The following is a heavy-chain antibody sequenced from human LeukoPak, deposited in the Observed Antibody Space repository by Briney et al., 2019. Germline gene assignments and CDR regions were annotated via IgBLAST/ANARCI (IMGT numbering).Heavy chain of an antibody. V-gene: IGHV3-23*01. CDR1: GFTFSSYA. CDR3: AKDPDKFGGVMSDY. CDR2: ISGSGGST. J-gene: IGHJ4*02. Sequence: GGSLRLSCAASGFTFSSYAMSWVRQAPGKGLEWVSAISGSGGSTYYADSVKGRFTISRDNSKNTLYLQMNSLRAEDTAVYYCAKDPDKFGGVMSDYWGQGTLVTVPS. D-gene: IGHD3-16*01.